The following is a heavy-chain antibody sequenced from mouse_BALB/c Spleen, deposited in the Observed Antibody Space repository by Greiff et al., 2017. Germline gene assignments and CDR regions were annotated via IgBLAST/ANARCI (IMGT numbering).Heavy chain of an antibody. D-gene: IGHD2-1*01. Sequence: EVQGVESGGGLVQPGGSLKLSCAASGFTFSSYGMSWVRQTPDKRLELVATINSNGGSTYYPDSVKGRFTISRDNAKNTLYLQMSSLKSEDTAMYYCARDYGKNAMDYWGQGTSVTVSS. J-gene: IGHJ4*01. CDR3: ARDYGKNAMDY. CDR2: INSNGGST. CDR1: GFTFSSYG. V-gene: IGHV5-6-3*01.